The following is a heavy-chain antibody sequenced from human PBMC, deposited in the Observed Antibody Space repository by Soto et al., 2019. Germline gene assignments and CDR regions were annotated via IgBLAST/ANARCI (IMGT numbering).Heavy chain of an antibody. J-gene: IGHJ5*02. D-gene: IGHD2-2*01. CDR2: ISGSGGST. CDR1: GFTFSSYA. CDR3: AKDPPSIVVVPAAMVNWFDP. V-gene: IGHV3-23*01. Sequence: GGSLRLSCAASGFTFSSYAMSWVRQAPGKGLEWVSAISGSGGSTYYADSVKGRFTISRDNYKNTLYLQMNSLRAEDTAVYYFAKDPPSIVVVPAAMVNWFDPWGQGTLVTVSS.